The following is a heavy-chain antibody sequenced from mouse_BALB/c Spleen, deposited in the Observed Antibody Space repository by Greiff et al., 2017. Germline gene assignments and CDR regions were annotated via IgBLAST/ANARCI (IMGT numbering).Heavy chain of an antibody. Sequence: QVQLKESGPGLVAPSQSLSITCTVSGFSLTGYGVNWVRQPPGKGLEWLGMIWGDGSTDYNSALKSRLSISKDNSKSQVFLKMNSLQTDDTARYYCARSTMITTFPMDYWGQGTSVTVSS. CDR2: IWGDGST. CDR1: GFSLTGYG. J-gene: IGHJ4*01. CDR3: ARSTMITTFPMDY. D-gene: IGHD2-4*01. V-gene: IGHV2-6-7*01.